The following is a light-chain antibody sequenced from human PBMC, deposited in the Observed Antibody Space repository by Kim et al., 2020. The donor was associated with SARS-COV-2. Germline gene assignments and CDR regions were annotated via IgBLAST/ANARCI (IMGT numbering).Light chain of an antibody. CDR3: QQSYSTLHT. Sequence: ASVGDRVTITCRASQSISSYLNWYQQKPGKAPKLLIYAASSLQSGVPSRFSGSGSGTDFTLTISSLQPEDFATYYCQQSYSTLHTFGQGTKVDIK. CDR1: QSISSY. V-gene: IGKV1-39*01. J-gene: IGKJ1*01. CDR2: AAS.